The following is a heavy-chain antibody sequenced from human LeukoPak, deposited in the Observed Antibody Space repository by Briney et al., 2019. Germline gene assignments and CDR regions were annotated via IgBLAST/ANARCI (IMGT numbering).Heavy chain of an antibody. D-gene: IGHD6-19*01. J-gene: IGHJ3*02. CDR1: GGSISSGDYY. V-gene: IGHV4-30-4*08. Sequence: PSETLSLTCTVSGGSISSGDYYWSWIRQPPGKGLEWIGYIYYSGSTYYNPSLKTRVTISVDTSKNQFSLKLSSVTAADTAVYYCARDSAREAGTRAFDIWGQGTMVTVSS. CDR2: IYYSGST. CDR3: ARDSAREAGTRAFDI.